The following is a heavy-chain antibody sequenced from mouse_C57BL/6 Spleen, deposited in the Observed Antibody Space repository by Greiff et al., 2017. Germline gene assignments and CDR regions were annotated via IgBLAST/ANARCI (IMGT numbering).Heavy chain of an antibody. D-gene: IGHD2-4*01. V-gene: IGHV1-52*01. CDR3: VKGYYDDRGYYYAMDY. J-gene: IGHJ4*01. Sequence: VQLQQPGAELVRPGSSVKLSCKASGYTFTSYWMHWVKQRPIQGLEWIGNIDPADSETHYNQKFKDKATLTVDKSSSTAYMPLSSLPSEDSEVYDCVKGYYDDRGYYYAMDYWGKGTSVTVSS. CDR1: GYTFTSYW. CDR2: IDPADSET.